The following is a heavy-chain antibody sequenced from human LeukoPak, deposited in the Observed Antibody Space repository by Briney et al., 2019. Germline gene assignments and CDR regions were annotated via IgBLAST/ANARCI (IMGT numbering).Heavy chain of an antibody. J-gene: IGHJ4*02. Sequence: PGGSLRLSCTASGFTFGNYAMTWVRQAPGKGLEWVGFLRSKAYGGTTDYAASVRGRFTISRDDSKSIAYLQMNSLKTGDTAVYYCSRSLCSGGSCSPIYYFDYWGQGTLVTVSS. CDR3: SRSLCSGGSCSPIYYFDY. D-gene: IGHD2-15*01. V-gene: IGHV3-49*04. CDR1: GFTFGNYA. CDR2: LRSKAYGGTT.